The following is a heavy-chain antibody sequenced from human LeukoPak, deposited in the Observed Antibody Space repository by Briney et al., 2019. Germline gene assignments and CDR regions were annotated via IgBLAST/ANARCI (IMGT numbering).Heavy chain of an antibody. CDR1: GFTFSSSW. D-gene: IGHD2-2*01. Sequence: GGSLRLSCAVSGFTFSSSWMHWVRHAPGKGLVWVSHIKTDGSTTAYADSVKGRFTISRDNAKNTLYLQMNSLRAGDTGVYYCARGNQQLPRSTPDYWGQGTLVTVSS. CDR2: IKTDGSTT. CDR3: ARGNQQLPRSTPDY. V-gene: IGHV3-74*01. J-gene: IGHJ4*02.